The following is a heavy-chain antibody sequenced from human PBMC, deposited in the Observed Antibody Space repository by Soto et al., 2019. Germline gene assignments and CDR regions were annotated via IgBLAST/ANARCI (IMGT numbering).Heavy chain of an antibody. V-gene: IGHV3-11*01. D-gene: IGHD2-21*01. J-gene: IGHJ4*02. CDR1: GFTFSDYY. CDR3: ARPRGPVIARLDFDQ. Sequence: HVQLVESGGGLVKPGGSLRLSCAASGFTFSDYYMNWIRQAPGKGLEWISYISPGSETVYSTDPVKGRFTISRDNAKNTLYLYMNSLRAEDTAVYYCARPRGPVIARLDFDQWGQGTLVTVSS. CDR2: ISPGSETV.